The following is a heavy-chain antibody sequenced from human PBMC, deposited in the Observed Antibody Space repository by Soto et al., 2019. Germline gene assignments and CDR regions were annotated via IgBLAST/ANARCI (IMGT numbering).Heavy chain of an antibody. CDR1: GYTFTSYG. Sequence: GASVKVSCKASGYTFTSYGISCVRQAPGQGLEWMGWISAHNGNTNHAQKLQGRVTMTTDTSTSTAYMELRSLRSDDTAVYYCARDAAVGLFDYWGQGTLVTVSS. D-gene: IGHD1-26*01. CDR2: ISAHNGNT. J-gene: IGHJ4*02. V-gene: IGHV1-18*01. CDR3: ARDAAVGLFDY.